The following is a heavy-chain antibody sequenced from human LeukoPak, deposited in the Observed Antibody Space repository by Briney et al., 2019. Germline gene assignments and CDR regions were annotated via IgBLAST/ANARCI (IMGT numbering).Heavy chain of an antibody. J-gene: IGHJ5*02. Sequence: ASVKVSCKASGYTFTGYYMHWVRQAPGQRLEWMGWINPNSGGTNYAQKFQGRVTMTRDTSISTAYMELSRLRSDDTAVYYCARSDIVVAGQFDPWGQGTLVTVSS. V-gene: IGHV1-2*02. D-gene: IGHD2-2*01. CDR1: GYTFTGYY. CDR2: INPNSGGT. CDR3: ARSDIVVAGQFDP.